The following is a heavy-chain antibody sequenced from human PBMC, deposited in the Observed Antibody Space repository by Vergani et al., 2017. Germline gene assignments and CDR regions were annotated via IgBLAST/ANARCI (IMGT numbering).Heavy chain of an antibody. D-gene: IGHD3-22*01. Sequence: QLQLQESGPGLVKPSETLSLTCTVSGGSISSSSYYWSWIRQHPGKGLEWIGYIYYSGSTYYNPSLKSRVTISVDTSKNQFSLKLSSVTAADTAVYYCARGYYDSSRIGAFDIWGQGTMVTVSS. CDR1: GGSISSSSYY. CDR2: IYYSGST. J-gene: IGHJ3*02. CDR3: ARGYYDSSRIGAFDI. V-gene: IGHV4-31*03.